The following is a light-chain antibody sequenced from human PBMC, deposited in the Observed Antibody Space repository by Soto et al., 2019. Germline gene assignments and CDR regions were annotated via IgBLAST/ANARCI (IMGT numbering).Light chain of an antibody. CDR3: QSYDSSLSGYV. J-gene: IGLJ1*01. CDR2: GNS. CDR1: SSNIGAGYD. V-gene: IGLV1-40*01. Sequence: QSVLTQPPSVSGAPGQRVTISCTGSSSNIGAGYDVHWYQQLPGTAPKLLIYGNSNRPSGVPDRFSGSKSGTSASLAITGLLAEEEADYYCQSYDSSLSGYVFGTGTK.